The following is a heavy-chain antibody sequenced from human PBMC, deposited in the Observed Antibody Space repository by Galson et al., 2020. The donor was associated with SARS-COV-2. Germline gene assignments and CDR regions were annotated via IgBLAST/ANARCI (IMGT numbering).Heavy chain of an antibody. V-gene: IGHV3-33*01. Sequence: GGSLRLSCGFSFSASGIHWVRQAPGKGLEWVAVIWYGGSFIYYADSVRGRFTVSRDDSTNTVHLEMNRLRADDTAMYYCARGSGLSPPPAHXXDXGVYFAEYFQDWGLGTLVTVSS. CDR3: ARGSGLSPPPAHXXDXGVYFAEYFQD. CDR2: IWYGGSFI. D-gene: IGHD3-22*01. J-gene: IGHJ1*01. CDR1: FSFSASG.